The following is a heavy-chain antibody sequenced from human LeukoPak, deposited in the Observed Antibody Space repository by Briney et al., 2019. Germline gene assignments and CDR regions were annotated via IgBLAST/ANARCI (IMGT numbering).Heavy chain of an antibody. V-gene: IGHV1-18*01. D-gene: IGHD5-18*01. CDR3: ARAAVDTAMEYYFDY. J-gene: IGHJ4*02. Sequence: NLQGRVTMTTDTSTSTAYMELRSLRSDDTAVYYCARAAVDTAMEYYFDYWGQGTLVTVSS.